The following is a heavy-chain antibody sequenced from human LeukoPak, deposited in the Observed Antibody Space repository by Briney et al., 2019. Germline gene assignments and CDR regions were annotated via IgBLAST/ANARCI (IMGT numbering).Heavy chain of an antibody. CDR2: INSDGSST. D-gene: IGHD5-18*01. J-gene: IGHJ4*02. CDR1: EFTFSGDC. CDR3: ARGLRAMATHVDY. Sequence: GGSLRLSCAASEFTFSGDCIDWVREGPGEGVVWGSRINSDGSSTTYADSVKGRFTISRDNAKNTLYLQMNSLRAEDTAVYYCARGLRAMATHVDYWGQGTLVTVSS. V-gene: IGHV3-74*01.